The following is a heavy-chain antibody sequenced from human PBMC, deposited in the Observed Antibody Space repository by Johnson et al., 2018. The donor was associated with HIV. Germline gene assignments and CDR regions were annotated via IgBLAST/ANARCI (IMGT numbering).Heavy chain of an antibody. CDR1: GFTVNSNY. Sequence: MQLVVSGGGLVQPGGSLRLSCAASGFTVNSNYINWVRQAPGKGLECVSGIYSGGRTYYADSVKGRFTISRDNSKNTLYLQMNSLRAEDTAVYFCARDRRYYDSSGYYHDAFDIWGQGTIVTVSS. J-gene: IGHJ3*02. CDR2: IYSGGRT. CDR3: ARDRRYYDSSGYYHDAFDI. D-gene: IGHD3-22*01. V-gene: IGHV3-66*01.